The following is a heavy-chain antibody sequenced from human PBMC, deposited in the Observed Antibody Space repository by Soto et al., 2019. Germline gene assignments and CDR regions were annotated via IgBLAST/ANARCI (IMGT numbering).Heavy chain of an antibody. CDR2: FYNSGTT. D-gene: IGHD3-16*02. CDR1: GGSIRSDY. CDR3: ARPVSP. J-gene: IGHJ5*02. Sequence: PSETLSLTCTVSGGSIRSDYWIWIRQPPGRGLEWIGFFYNSGTTNYNPSLKSRVTIPGDTSNNQIFLELRSVTAADTAVYYCARPVSPWGQGTLVTVSS. V-gene: IGHV4-59*12.